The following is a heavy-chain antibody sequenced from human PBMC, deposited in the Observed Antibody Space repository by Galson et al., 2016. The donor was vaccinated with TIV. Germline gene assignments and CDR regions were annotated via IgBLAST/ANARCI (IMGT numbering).Heavy chain of an antibody. CDR3: ARDGEVGSSDYDH. V-gene: IGHV1-46*01. CDR2: INPSGGGT. J-gene: IGHJ4*02. CDR1: GYTFTGYF. D-gene: IGHD3-22*01. Sequence: SVKVSCKASGYTFTGYFIHWVRQAPGQGPEWMGIINPSGGGTSYAQKFQGRVTMTRVTSTSTVYMELSSLRSEDTAVYYCARDGEVGSSDYDHWGQGTLVSVSS.